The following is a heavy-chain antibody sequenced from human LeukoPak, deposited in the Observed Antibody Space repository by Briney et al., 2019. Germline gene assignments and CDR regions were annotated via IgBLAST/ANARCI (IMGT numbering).Heavy chain of an antibody. D-gene: IGHD3-3*01. Sequence: SETLSLTCAVYGGSFSGYYWSWIRQPPGKGLEWIGEINHSGSTNYNPSLKSRVTISVDTSKNQFSLKLSSVTAADTAVYYCARGRGVYDFWSGYYIYYFDYWGRGTLVTVSS. CDR1: GGSFSGYY. CDR2: INHSGST. J-gene: IGHJ4*02. CDR3: ARGRGVYDFWSGYYIYYFDY. V-gene: IGHV4-34*01.